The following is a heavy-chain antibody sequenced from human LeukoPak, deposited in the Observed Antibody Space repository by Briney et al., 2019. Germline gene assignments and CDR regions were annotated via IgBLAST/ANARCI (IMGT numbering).Heavy chain of an antibody. D-gene: IGHD3-22*01. CDR3: ARAQVYYDSSGYYYVY. J-gene: IGHJ4*02. CDR1: GFTFSSYW. Sequence: GGSLRLSCAASGFTFSSYWMHWVRQAPGKGLVWVSRINSDGSGTSYADSVKGRFTISRDNAKNTLYLQMNSLRAEDTAVYYCARAQVYYDSSGYYYVYWGQGTLVTVSS. V-gene: IGHV3-74*01. CDR2: INSDGSGT.